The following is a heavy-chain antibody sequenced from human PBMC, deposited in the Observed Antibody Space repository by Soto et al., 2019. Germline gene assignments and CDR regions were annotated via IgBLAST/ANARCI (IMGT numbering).Heavy chain of an antibody. CDR2: IYYSGST. Sequence: LETLSLTCTVSGGSISSSSYYWGWIRQPPGKGLEWIGSIYYSGSTYYNPSLKSRVTISVDTSKNQFSLKLSSVTAADTAVYYCARLFYMDVWGKGTTVTVSS. CDR3: ARLFYMDV. V-gene: IGHV4-39*01. J-gene: IGHJ6*03. CDR1: GGSISSSSYY.